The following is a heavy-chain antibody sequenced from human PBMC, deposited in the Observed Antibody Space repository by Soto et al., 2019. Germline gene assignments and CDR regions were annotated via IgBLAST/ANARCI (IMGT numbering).Heavy chain of an antibody. D-gene: IGHD2-15*01. CDR1: GGSISSYY. J-gene: IGHJ3*02. V-gene: IGHV4-59*08. Sequence: SETLSLTCTVSGGSISSYYWSWIRQPPGKGLEWIGYIYYSGSTNYNPSLKSRVTISVDTSKNQFSLKLSSVTAADTAVYYCARHWDIVVVAAALRTLAFDIWGQGTMVTVSS. CDR2: IYYSGST. CDR3: ARHWDIVVVAAALRTLAFDI.